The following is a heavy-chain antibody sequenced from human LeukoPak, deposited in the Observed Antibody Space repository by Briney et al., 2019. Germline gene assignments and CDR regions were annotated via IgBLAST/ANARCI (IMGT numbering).Heavy chain of an antibody. CDR2: ISWNSGSI. J-gene: IGHJ6*02. Sequence: GRSLRLSCAASGFTFDDYAMHWVRQASGKGLEWVSGISWNSGSIGYADSVKGRFTISRDNAKNSLYLQMNSLRAEDTALYYCAKGLSVLSYYGMDVWGQGTTVTVSS. CDR1: GFTFDDYA. CDR3: AKGLSVLSYYGMDV. D-gene: IGHD2/OR15-2a*01. V-gene: IGHV3-9*01.